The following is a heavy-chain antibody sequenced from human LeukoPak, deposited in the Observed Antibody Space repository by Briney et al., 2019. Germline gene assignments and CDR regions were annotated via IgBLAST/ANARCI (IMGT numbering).Heavy chain of an antibody. V-gene: IGHV3-53*01. Sequence: GGSLRLSCAVSGFSVSTNHMSWVRQAPGKGLERVSVIYTDANTYYADSVKGRFTISRDNSKNTVFLQMNSLRAEDTAVYYCARDREVVTAKAQMDVWGKGTTVTVFS. J-gene: IGHJ6*04. CDR3: ARDREVVTAKAQMDV. D-gene: IGHD2-21*02. CDR1: GFSVSTNH. CDR2: IYTDANT.